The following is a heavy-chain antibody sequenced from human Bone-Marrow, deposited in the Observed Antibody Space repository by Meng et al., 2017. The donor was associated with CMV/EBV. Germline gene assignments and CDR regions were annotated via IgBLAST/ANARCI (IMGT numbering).Heavy chain of an antibody. Sequence: LKISCAASGFTFSSYEMNWVRQAPGKGLEWVSYISSSGSTIYYADSVKGRFTISRDNAKNSLYLQMNSLRAEDTAVYYCAREKVYCSSTSCSSYGMDVWGQGTTVTVSS. CDR3: AREKVYCSSTSCSSYGMDV. CDR1: GFTFSSYE. CDR2: ISSSGSTI. V-gene: IGHV3-48*03. J-gene: IGHJ6*02. D-gene: IGHD2-2*01.